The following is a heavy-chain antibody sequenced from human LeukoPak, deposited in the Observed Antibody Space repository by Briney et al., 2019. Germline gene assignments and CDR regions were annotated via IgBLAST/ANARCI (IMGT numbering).Heavy chain of an antibody. CDR1: GGSISSYY. CDR2: IYTSGST. J-gene: IGHJ4*02. V-gene: IGHV4-4*07. Sequence: PSETLSLTCTVSGGSISSYYWSWIRQPAGKGLEWIGRIYTSGSTNYNPSLKSRVTMSVDTSKNQFSLKLSSVTAADTAVYYCARGRVGATGGGYHFDSWGQGTLVTVSS. D-gene: IGHD1-26*01. CDR3: ARGRVGATGGGYHFDS.